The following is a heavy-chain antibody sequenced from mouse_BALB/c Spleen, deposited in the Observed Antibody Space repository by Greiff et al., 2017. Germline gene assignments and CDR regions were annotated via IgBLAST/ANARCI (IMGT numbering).Heavy chain of an antibody. D-gene: IGHD2-4*01. V-gene: IGHV1-4*02. CDR1: GYTFTSYT. CDR3: ARKDDSYAMDY. CDR2: INPSSGYT. Sequence: VQLQQSAAELARPGASVKMSCKASGYTFTSYTMHWVKQRPGQGLEWIGYINPSSGYTEYNQKFKDKTTLTADKSSSTAYMQLSSLTSEDSAVYYCARKDDSYAMDYWGQGTSVTVSS. J-gene: IGHJ4*01.